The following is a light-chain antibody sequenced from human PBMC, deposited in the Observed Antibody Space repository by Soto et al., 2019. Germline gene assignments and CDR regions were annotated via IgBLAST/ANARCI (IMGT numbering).Light chain of an antibody. Sequence: FMLTQPHSGSESPGRTVTISCTRSGGSIASGLVQWYQVRPGSGPTTVISEDNQRPTGVTDRFSGSIDSSSNSASLTISGLEPEDEADYYCQSCQDDFWVFGGGTKLTVL. CDR2: EDN. CDR3: QSCQDDFWV. J-gene: IGLJ3*02. CDR1: GGSIASGL. V-gene: IGLV6-57*04.